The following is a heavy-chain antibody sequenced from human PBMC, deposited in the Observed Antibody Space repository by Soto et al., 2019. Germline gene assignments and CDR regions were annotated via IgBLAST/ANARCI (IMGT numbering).Heavy chain of an antibody. V-gene: IGHV3-53*01. Sequence: GGSLRLSCAASGFTVGTDYMNWVRQAPGKGLEWVSVIWSGGSTYYADSVKGRFIISRDNSKNTVYLQMNSLRVEDTAVYYCAREGGYYGSGSYHYWGLGTLVTVSS. CDR1: GFTVGTDY. J-gene: IGHJ4*02. D-gene: IGHD3-10*01. CDR2: IWSGGST. CDR3: AREGGYYGSGSYHY.